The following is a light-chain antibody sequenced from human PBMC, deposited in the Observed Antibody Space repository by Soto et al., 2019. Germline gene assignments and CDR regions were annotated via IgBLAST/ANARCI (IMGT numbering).Light chain of an antibody. CDR2: EVS. Sequence: QSVLTQPASVSGSPGQSITISCTGTSSDVGFYNYVSWYQKNPGKAPKVMIYEVSNRPSGVSNRFSGSKSGNTASLTISGLQAEDEADYYCSSYTSSSTVVFGGGTKLTVL. CDR3: SSYTSSSTVV. CDR1: SSDVGFYNY. J-gene: IGLJ2*01. V-gene: IGLV2-14*01.